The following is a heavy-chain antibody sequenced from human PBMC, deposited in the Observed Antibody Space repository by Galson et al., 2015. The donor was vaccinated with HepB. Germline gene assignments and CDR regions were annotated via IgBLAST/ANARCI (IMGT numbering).Heavy chain of an antibody. D-gene: IGHD3-3*01. Sequence: ETLSLTCTVSGASISNYYWSWIRQPAGKGLEYIGRIYTTGSTNYNPSLKSRVTMSIDTSNNQFSLRSDDTAVYFCARDNYYGVVIAHDAFDIWGQGTMVTVSS. CDR3: ARDNYYGVVIAHDAFDI. CDR2: IYTTGST. CDR1: GASISNYY. J-gene: IGHJ3*02. V-gene: IGHV4-4*07.